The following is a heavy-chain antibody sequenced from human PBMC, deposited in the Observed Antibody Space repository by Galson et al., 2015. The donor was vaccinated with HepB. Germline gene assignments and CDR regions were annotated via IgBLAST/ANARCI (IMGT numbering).Heavy chain of an antibody. J-gene: IGHJ6*02. Sequence: SLRLSCAASGFTFSDYYMSWIRQAPGKGLEWVSYISSSSSYTNYADSVKGRFTISRDNAKNSLYLQMNSLKAEDTAVYYCAREQVEIFPYYYYYGMDVWGQGTTVTVSS. CDR1: GFTFSDYY. D-gene: IGHD2-21*01. CDR3: AREQVEIFPYYYYYGMDV. V-gene: IGHV3-11*06. CDR2: ISSSSSYT.